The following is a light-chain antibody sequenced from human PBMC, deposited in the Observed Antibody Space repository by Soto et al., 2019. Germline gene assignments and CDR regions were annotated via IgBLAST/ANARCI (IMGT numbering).Light chain of an antibody. CDR2: AAS. J-gene: IGKJ1*01. CDR1: QVINNY. CDR3: QKYNSAPWT. Sequence: DIQMTQSPSSLSASVGDRVTITCRASQVINNYFAWYQQKPGKVPKLLIYAASTLQSGVPLRFSGSASGTDFNLTISSLQPEDVATYNCQKYNSAPWTFGQGTRVEI. V-gene: IGKV1-27*01.